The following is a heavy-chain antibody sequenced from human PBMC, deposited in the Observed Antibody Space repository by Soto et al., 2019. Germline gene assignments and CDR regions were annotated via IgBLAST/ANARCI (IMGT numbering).Heavy chain of an antibody. J-gene: IGHJ6*02. CDR1: GFTFSSYW. CDR2: IKQDGSEK. Sequence: EVQLVESGGGLVQPGGSLRLSCAASGFTFSSYWMSWVRQAPGKGLEWVANIKQDGSEKYYVDSVKGRFTISRDNAKNSLYLQMNSLRAEDTAVYYCAREPNDFWSGYYPHYYYYGMDVWGQGTTVTVSS. D-gene: IGHD3-3*01. V-gene: IGHV3-7*05. CDR3: AREPNDFWSGYYPHYYYYGMDV.